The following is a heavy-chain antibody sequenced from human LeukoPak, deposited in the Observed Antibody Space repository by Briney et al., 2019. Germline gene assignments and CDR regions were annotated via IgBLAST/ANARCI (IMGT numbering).Heavy chain of an antibody. D-gene: IGHD2/OR15-2a*01. CDR3: ARDRFLRRPEPAEY. V-gene: IGHV3-30*03. Sequence: PGRSLRLSCAASGFTFSRYGMYWVRQAPGKGLEWVALISYDKSHRYYADSVKGRFTISRDNAKKSVYLQMNSLRAEDTALYYCARDRFLRRPEPAEYWGQGTLVTVSS. J-gene: IGHJ4*02. CDR1: GFTFSRYG. CDR2: ISYDKSHR.